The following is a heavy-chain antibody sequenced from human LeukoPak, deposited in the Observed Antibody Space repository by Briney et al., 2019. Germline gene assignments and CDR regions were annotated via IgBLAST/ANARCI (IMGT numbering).Heavy chain of an antibody. J-gene: IGHJ4*02. Sequence: SETLSLTCTVSDVSISTYYWNWIRQPAGKGXEXXXRXYNSGITNYSPSLKSRVTMSVGTSKNQFSLTLSSVTAADTAVYYCARARSPTISVAGACFDYWGQGILVTVSS. D-gene: IGHD6-19*01. CDR3: ARARSPTISVAGACFDY. V-gene: IGHV4-4*07. CDR1: DVSISTYY. CDR2: XYNSGIT.